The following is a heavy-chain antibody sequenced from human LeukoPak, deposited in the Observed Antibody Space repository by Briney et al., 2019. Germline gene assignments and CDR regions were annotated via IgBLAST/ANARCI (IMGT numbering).Heavy chain of an antibody. J-gene: IGHJ4*02. CDR1: GFTFSTTA. CDR3: ARDGDIGYSYFFGKSYYFDY. D-gene: IGHD5-18*01. Sequence: GGSLRLSCAASGFTFSTTAMSWVRQAPGKGLEWVSAISASGDGTFYTDSVKGRFTISRDNSKNMLYLQMNSLRAEDTAVYYCARDGDIGYSYFFGKSYYFDYWGQGTLVTVSS. CDR2: ISASGDGT. V-gene: IGHV3-23*01.